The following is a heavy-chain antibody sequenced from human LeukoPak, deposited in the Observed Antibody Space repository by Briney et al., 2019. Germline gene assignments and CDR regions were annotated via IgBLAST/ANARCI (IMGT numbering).Heavy chain of an antibody. V-gene: IGHV1-18*04. CDR3: TYCSGGSCNY. J-gene: IGHJ4*02. CDR1: GDTFTSYG. D-gene: IGHD2-15*01. Sequence: ASVKFSCKSSGDTFTSYGISWVRQAPGQGLEWMGWISAYNGNTNYAQKLQGRVTMTTDTSTSTGYMELRSLRSDDTVVYYCTYCSGGSCNYWGQGTLVSVSS. CDR2: ISAYNGNT.